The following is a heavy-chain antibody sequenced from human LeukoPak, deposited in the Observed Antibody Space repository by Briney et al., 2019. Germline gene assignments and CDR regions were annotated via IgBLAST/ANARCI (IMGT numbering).Heavy chain of an antibody. V-gene: IGHV4-61*02. Sequence: SQTLSLTCTVSGGSISSGSYYWSWIRQPAGKGLEWIGRIYTSGSTNCDPSLKSRVTISVDTSKNQFSLKLSSVTAAGTAVYYCARAVGDYGGYSYAFDIWGQGTMVTVSS. CDR1: GGSISSGSYY. CDR3: ARAVGDYGGYSYAFDI. CDR2: IYTSGST. D-gene: IGHD4-23*01. J-gene: IGHJ3*02.